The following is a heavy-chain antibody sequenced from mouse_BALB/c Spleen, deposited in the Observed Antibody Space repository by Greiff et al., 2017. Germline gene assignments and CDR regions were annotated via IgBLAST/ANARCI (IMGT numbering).Heavy chain of an antibody. CDR3: ARHAIRDYAMDY. J-gene: IGHJ4*01. CDR2: FYTGSGSI. CDR1: GYTFTAYF. V-gene: IGHV1-62-2*01. Sequence: VQLQQSGAELVKPGASVKLSCKASGYTFTAYFIHWVKQRSGRGLEWIGWFYTGSGSIKYNEKFKDKATLTADNSSSTVYMELSRLTSEDSAVYYCARHAIRDYAMDYWGQGTSVTVSS. D-gene: IGHD2-12*01.